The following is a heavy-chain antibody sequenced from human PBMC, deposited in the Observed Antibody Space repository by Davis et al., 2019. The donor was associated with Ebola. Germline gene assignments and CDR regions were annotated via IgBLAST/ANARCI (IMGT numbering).Heavy chain of an antibody. Sequence: GSLRLSCAVYGGSFSGYYWSWIRQPPGKGLEWIGEINHSGSTNYNPSLKSRVTISVDKSKNQFSLKLSSVTAADTAVYYCARVQGSSVYYYYYGMDVWGQGTTVTVSS. V-gene: IGHV4-34*01. CDR2: INHSGST. D-gene: IGHD6-6*01. CDR1: GGSFSGYY. CDR3: ARVQGSSVYYYYYGMDV. J-gene: IGHJ6*02.